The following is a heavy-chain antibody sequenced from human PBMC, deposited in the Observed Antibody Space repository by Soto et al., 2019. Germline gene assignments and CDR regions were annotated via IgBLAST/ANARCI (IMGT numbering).Heavy chain of an antibody. CDR1: GFNFSTYA. CDR3: ARHSVGYQLLYNWFDP. V-gene: IGHV3-23*01. Sequence: GGSQRLSYATSGFNFSTYAMSWVRKAPGKGLEWVSTISGSGGTTYYADSVKGRFTISRDNSKNTLYLQMNSLKAEDTAIFYCARHSVGYQLLYNWFDPWGQGTLVTVS. J-gene: IGHJ5*02. CDR2: ISGSGGTT. D-gene: IGHD2-2*01.